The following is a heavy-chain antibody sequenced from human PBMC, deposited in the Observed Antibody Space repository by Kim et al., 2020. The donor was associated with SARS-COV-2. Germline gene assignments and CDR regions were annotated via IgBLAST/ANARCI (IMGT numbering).Heavy chain of an antibody. CDR2: ISSSSSYI. CDR1: GFTFSSYS. CDR3: ARDRGYDILTGYYNGPGY. D-gene: IGHD3-9*01. J-gene: IGHJ4*02. V-gene: IGHV3-21*01. Sequence: GGSLRLSCAASGFTFSSYSMNWVRQAPGKGLEWVSSISSSSSYIYYADSVKGRFTISRDNAKNSPYLQMNSLRAEDTAVYYCARDRGYDILTGYYNGPGYWGQGTLVTVSS.